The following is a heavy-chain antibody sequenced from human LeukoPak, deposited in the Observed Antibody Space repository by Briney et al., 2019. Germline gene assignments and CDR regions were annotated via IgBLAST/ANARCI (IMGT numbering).Heavy chain of an antibody. CDR2: VYYTGST. CDR3: ARISAGRYGMDV. J-gene: IGHJ6*02. Sequence: KTSETLSLTCTVSGGSVTSGGYYWSWIRQHPGKGLGWIGYVYYTGSTYYNPSLKSRVTISPDTSKNQFSLKVSSVTAADTAVYYCARISAGRYGMDVWGQGTTVTVSS. V-gene: IGHV4-31*03. D-gene: IGHD6-6*01. CDR1: GGSVTSGGYY.